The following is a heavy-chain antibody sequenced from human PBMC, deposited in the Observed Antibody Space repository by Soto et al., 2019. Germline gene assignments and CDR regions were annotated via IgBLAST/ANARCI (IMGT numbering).Heavy chain of an antibody. D-gene: IGHD6-25*01. Sequence: KPSETLSLTCTVSGASMNSYHWSWIRQPAGKGLEWIGHIHSSGSTNYNPSLKSRATMSVDTSKNQFSLRLMSLTAADTAIYYCARDQGVAAAGITWFDPWGQGSLVTVSS. CDR1: GASMNSYH. J-gene: IGHJ5*02. CDR2: IHSSGST. CDR3: ARDQGVAAAGITWFDP. V-gene: IGHV4-4*07.